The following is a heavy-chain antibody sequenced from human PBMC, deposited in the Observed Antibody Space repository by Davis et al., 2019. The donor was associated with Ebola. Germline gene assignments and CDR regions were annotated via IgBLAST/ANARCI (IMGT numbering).Heavy chain of an antibody. Sequence: ASVKVSCKASGYTFTSYDINWVRQATGQGLEWMGWINPNSGGTNYAQKFQGWVTMTRDTSISTAYMELSRLRSDDTAVYYCARGSGGEFWEGSHWFDPWGQGTLVTVSS. CDR1: GYTFTSYD. J-gene: IGHJ5*02. D-gene: IGHD3-10*01. CDR3: ARGSGGEFWEGSHWFDP. CDR2: INPNSGGT. V-gene: IGHV1-2*04.